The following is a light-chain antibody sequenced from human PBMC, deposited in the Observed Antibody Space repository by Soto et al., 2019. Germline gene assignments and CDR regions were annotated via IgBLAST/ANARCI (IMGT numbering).Light chain of an antibody. CDR2: EAS. CDR3: QQSYSTPLT. CDR1: QPISRY. V-gene: IGKV1-39*01. J-gene: IGKJ4*01. Sequence: DIQMTQSPSSLSASVGDXVTITXRASQPISRYLNWYQQKPGKAPKXXIYEASTLQSGVPSRFSGSGAGTDFTLTISSLQPEDFATYYCQQSYSTPLTFGGGTKVDIK.